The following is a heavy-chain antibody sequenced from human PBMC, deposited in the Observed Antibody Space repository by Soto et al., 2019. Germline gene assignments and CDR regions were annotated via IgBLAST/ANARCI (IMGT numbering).Heavy chain of an antibody. CDR3: AKGPGSGSGSYYYYGMDV. CDR1: GFTFSSYG. V-gene: IGHV3-30*18. Sequence: HPGGSLRLSCAASGFTFSSYGMHWVRQAPGKGLEWVAVISYDGSNKYYADSVKGRFTISRDNSKNTLYLQMNSLRAEDTAVYYCAKGPGSGSGSYYYYGMDVWGQGTTVTVSS. J-gene: IGHJ6*02. CDR2: ISYDGSNK. D-gene: IGHD3-10*01.